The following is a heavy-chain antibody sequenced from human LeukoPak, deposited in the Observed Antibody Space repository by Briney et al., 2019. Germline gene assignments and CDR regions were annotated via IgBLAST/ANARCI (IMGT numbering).Heavy chain of an antibody. D-gene: IGHD3-22*01. CDR1: GYSFTSYW. V-gene: IGHV5-51*01. Sequence: GESLKISCKGSGYSFTSYWIGWVRQMPGKGLEWMGIIYPGDSDTRYSPSFQGQVTISADKFISTAYLQWSSLKASDTAMYYCARLPYDSSGYYPRGAFDIWGQGTMVTVSS. CDR2: IYPGDSDT. J-gene: IGHJ3*02. CDR3: ARLPYDSSGYYPRGAFDI.